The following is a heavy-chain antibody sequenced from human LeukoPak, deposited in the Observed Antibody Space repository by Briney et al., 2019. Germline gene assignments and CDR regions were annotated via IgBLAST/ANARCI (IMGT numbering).Heavy chain of an antibody. V-gene: IGHV3-33*06. Sequence: PGGSLRLSCAASGFIFSTYGMHWVRQAPGKGLEWVAVIWYDGSNKYYADSVKGRFTISRDNSKNTLYLQMNSLRAEDTAVYYCAKDRGYCSSTSCPDGFDPWGQGTLVTVSS. CDR1: GFIFSTYG. D-gene: IGHD2-2*01. CDR3: AKDRGYCSSTSCPDGFDP. CDR2: IWYDGSNK. J-gene: IGHJ5*02.